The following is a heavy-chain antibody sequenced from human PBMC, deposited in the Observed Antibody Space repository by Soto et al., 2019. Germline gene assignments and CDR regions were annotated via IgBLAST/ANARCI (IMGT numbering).Heavy chain of an antibody. D-gene: IGHD3-9*01. V-gene: IGHV1-46*01. Sequence: ASVKVSCKASGYTFTTYYIHWVRQAPGQGLEWMGMINPSSGGTNYAQKFQGRVTMTRDASTSTVYMELSSLTSDDTAVFYCARAAYRSLWFLSHWAQGTLVTVSS. J-gene: IGHJ4*02. CDR2: INPSSGGT. CDR3: ARAAYRSLWFLSH. CDR1: GYTFTTYY.